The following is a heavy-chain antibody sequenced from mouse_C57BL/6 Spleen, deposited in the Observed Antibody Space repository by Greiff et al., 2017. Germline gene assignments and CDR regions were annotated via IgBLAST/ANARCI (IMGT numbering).Heavy chain of an antibody. D-gene: IGHD1-1*01. J-gene: IGHJ3*01. CDR2: ISSGGSYT. Sequence: EVQLVESGGDLVKPGGSLKLSCAASGFTFSSYGMSWVRQTPDKRLEWVATISSGGSYTYYPDSVKGRFTISRDNAKNTLYLQMSSLKSEDTAMYYCARPITTVVDWFAYWGQGTLVTVSA. CDR3: ARPITTVVDWFAY. V-gene: IGHV5-6*01. CDR1: GFTFSSYG.